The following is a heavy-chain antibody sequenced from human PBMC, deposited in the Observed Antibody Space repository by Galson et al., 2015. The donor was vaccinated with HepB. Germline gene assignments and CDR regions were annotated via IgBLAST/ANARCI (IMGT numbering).Heavy chain of an antibody. CDR1: GGTFSSYA. Sequence: SVKVSCKASGGTFSSYAISWVRQAPGQGLEWMGRIIPILGIANYAQKFQGRVTITADKSTSTAYMELSSLRSEDTAVYYCARDRYCSSTSCLDFDYWGQGTLVTVSS. J-gene: IGHJ4*02. D-gene: IGHD2-2*01. V-gene: IGHV1-69*04. CDR2: IIPILGIA. CDR3: ARDRYCSSTSCLDFDY.